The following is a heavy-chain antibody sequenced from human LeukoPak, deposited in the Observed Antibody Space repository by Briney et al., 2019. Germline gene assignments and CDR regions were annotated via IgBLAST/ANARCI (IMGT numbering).Heavy chain of an antibody. V-gene: IGHV3-15*01. Sequence: GGSLRLSCAASGFTFSNAWMSWVRQAPGKGLEGVGRIKSKTDGGTTDYAAPVKGRFTISRDDSKNTLYLQMNSLKTEDTAVYYCTTDLLLSSVTTLDFDYWGQGTLVTVSS. J-gene: IGHJ4*02. CDR3: TTDLLLSSVTTLDFDY. CDR1: GFTFSNAW. D-gene: IGHD4-17*01. CDR2: IKSKTDGGTT.